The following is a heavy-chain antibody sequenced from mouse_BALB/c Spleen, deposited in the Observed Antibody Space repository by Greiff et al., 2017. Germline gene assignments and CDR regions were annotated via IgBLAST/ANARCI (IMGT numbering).Heavy chain of an antibody. V-gene: IGHV14-1*02. D-gene: IGHD1-1*01. CDR3: ARVGNYGSSLFYAMDY. Sequence: EVKLVESGAELVRPGALVKLSCKASGFNIKDYYMHWVKQRPEQGLEWIGWIDPENGNTIYDPKFQGKASITADTSSNTAYLQLSSLTSEDTAVYYCARVGNYGSSLFYAMDYWGQGTSVTVSS. CDR2: IDPENGNT. CDR1: GFNIKDYY. J-gene: IGHJ4*01.